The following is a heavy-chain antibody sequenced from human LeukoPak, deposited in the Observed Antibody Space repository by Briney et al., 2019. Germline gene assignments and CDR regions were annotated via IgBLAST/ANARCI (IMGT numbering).Heavy chain of an antibody. CDR1: GFTFSSYE. Sequence: PGGSLRLSCAASGFTFSSYEMNWVRQAPGKGLEWVSYISSGSTIYYADSVKGRFTISRDNAKNSLYLQMNSLRAEDTAVYYCARAPITMIVVVITPGYFDYWGQGTLVTVSS. J-gene: IGHJ4*02. V-gene: IGHV3-48*03. CDR3: ARAPITMIVVVITPGYFDY. D-gene: IGHD3-22*01. CDR2: ISSGSTI.